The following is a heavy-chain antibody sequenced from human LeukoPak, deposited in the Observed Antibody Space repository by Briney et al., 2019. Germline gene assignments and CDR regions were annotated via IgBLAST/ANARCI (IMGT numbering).Heavy chain of an antibody. CDR2: ISYDGSNK. CDR3: AELGITMIGGV. Sequence: GGSLRLSCAASGFTFSSYAMHWVRQAPGKGLEWVAVISYDGSNKYYADSVKGRFTISRDNAKNSLYLQMNSLRAEDTAVYYCAELGITMIGGVWGKGTTVSISS. D-gene: IGHD3-10*02. V-gene: IGHV3-30*04. J-gene: IGHJ6*04. CDR1: GFTFSSYA.